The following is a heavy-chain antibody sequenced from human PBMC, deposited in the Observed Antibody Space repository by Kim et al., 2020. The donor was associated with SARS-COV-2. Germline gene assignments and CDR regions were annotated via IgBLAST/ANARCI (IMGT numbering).Heavy chain of an antibody. V-gene: IGHV1-3*01. J-gene: IGHJ4*02. Sequence: TKSSQKFQGRVTISRDTSASTAYMEVSSLRSEDTAVYYCARGGGGDRFDYWGQGTLVTVSS. CDR3: ARGGGGDRFDY. D-gene: IGHD2-21*02. CDR2: T.